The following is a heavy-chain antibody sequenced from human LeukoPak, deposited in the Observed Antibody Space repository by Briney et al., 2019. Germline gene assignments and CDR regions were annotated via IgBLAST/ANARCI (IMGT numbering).Heavy chain of an antibody. CDR2: ISNDGSYT. Sequence: LSLTCAVYGGSFSDYYMSWIRQAPGKGLEWISYISNDGSYTNYADSVKGRFTISRDNAENSLYLQMSSLRAEDTAVYYCARVPDPRRGYSYGYSFAYWGQGTLVTVSS. CDR3: ARVPDPRRGYSYGYSFAY. CDR1: GGSFSDYY. D-gene: IGHD5-18*01. V-gene: IGHV3-11*05. J-gene: IGHJ4*02.